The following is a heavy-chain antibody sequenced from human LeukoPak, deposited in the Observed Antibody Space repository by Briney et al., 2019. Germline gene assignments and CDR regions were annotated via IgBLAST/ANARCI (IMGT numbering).Heavy chain of an antibody. J-gene: IGHJ4*02. V-gene: IGHV3-15*01. CDR1: VFSFSHAW. CDR2: IKSKTDGGTI. D-gene: IGHD2-21*02. Sequence: GGSLRLSCTASVFSFSHAWMSWVRQAPGKGLEWVGRIKSKTDGGTIDYAAPVKGRFTISRDDSKRMVYLQMNSLKTADTGVYYCTTARSCGGDCGDSWGQGTRVTVSS. CDR3: TTARSCGGDCGDS.